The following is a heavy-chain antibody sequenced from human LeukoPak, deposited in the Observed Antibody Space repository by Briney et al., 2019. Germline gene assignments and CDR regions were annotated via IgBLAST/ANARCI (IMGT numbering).Heavy chain of an antibody. Sequence: SVKVSCKASGGTFSSYAISWVRQAPGQGLEWMGRIIPILGIANYAQKFQGRVTITADKSTSTAYMELSSLRSEDTAVYYCANQPRNHYYYYGMEVWGQGTTVTVSS. CDR3: ANQPRNHYYYYGMEV. J-gene: IGHJ6*02. CDR1: GGTFSSYA. D-gene: IGHD1-14*01. CDR2: IIPILGIA. V-gene: IGHV1-69*04.